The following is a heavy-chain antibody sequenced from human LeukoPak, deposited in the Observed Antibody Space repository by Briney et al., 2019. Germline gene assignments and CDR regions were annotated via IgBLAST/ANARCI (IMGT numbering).Heavy chain of an antibody. CDR3: AKSGPPIVVVPAAMRGYYFDY. CDR2: ISGSGGST. D-gene: IGHD2-2*01. V-gene: IGHV3-23*01. J-gene: IGHJ4*02. CDR1: GFSVSNSY. Sequence: PGGSLRLSCAASGFSVSNSYMSWVRQAPGKGLEWVSAISGSGGSTYYADSVKGRFTISRDNSKNTLYLQMNSLRAEDTAVYYCAKSGPPIVVVPAAMRGYYFDYWGQGTLVTVSS.